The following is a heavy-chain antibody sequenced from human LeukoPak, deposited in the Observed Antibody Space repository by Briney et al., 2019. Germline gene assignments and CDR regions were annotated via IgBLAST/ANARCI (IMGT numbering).Heavy chain of an antibody. V-gene: IGHV1-46*01. D-gene: IGHD1-26*01. CDR3: ARDGSSQHTELHNWVGL. CDR2: NPSSGST. J-gene: IGHJ5*02. Sequence: ASVKVSCRASGYTFTSYYMHWVRQAPGQGLEWMGINPSSGSTAYAQKFQGRVTMTRDTSTSTVYMELSSLTCEDTAVYYCARDGSSQHTELHNWVGLWGPGTLVTVSS. CDR1: GYTFTSYY.